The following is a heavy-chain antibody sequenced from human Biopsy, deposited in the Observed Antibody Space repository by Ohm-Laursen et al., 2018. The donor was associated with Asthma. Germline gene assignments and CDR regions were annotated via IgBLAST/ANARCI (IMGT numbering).Heavy chain of an antibody. V-gene: IGHV3-9*01. CDR1: GFTFSSYA. CDR2: ISWNSGSI. D-gene: IGHD1-26*01. CDR3: AKGEWELLEANFDY. J-gene: IGHJ4*02. Sequence: SLRLSCSASGFTFSSYAMHWVRQAPGKGLEWVSGISWNSGSIGYADSVKGRFTISRDNAKNSLYLQMNSLRAEDTALYYCAKGEWELLEANFDYWGQGTLVTVSS.